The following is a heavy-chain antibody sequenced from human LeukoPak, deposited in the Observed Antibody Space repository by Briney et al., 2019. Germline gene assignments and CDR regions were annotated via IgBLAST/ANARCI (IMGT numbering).Heavy chain of an antibody. V-gene: IGHV4-4*02. D-gene: IGHD2-8*01. CDR2: VSLSGLT. Sequence: PSGTLSLTCGVSGGSITSTNWWSWVRQPPGQGLEWIGEVSLSGLTNYNPSLSSRVIMALDTSKNHLSLHLTSVTAADTAVYYCSRENGAFSPLGYWGQGHLVTVLS. CDR1: GGSITSTNW. J-gene: IGHJ4*02. CDR3: SRENGAFSPLGY.